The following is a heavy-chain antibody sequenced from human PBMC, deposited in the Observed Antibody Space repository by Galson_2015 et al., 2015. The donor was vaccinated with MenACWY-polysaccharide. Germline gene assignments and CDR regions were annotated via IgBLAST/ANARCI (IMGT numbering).Heavy chain of an antibody. CDR1: GVVFSSYD. CDR2: ITSSTSAI. CDR3: VRGSYGNGYGMDV. J-gene: IGHJ6*02. V-gene: IGHV3-48*03. Sequence: SLRLSCAASGVVFSSYDMNWVRQAPGKGLEWVSHITSSTSAIYDADSVKGRFTISRDNSKNSLYLQMSSLRAEDTAVYYCVRGSYGNGYGMDVWGQGTTVTVSS. D-gene: IGHD1-26*01.